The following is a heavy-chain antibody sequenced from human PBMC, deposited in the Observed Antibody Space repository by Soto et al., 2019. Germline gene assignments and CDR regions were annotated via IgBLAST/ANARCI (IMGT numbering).Heavy chain of an antibody. J-gene: IGHJ4*02. CDR2: ISYDGSNK. V-gene: IGHV3-30*18. CDR3: AKDFCHSGSYYRDFDY. Sequence: QVQLVESGGGVVQPGRSLRLSCAASGFTFSSYGMHWVRQAPGKGLEWVAVISYDGSNKYYADSVKGRFTISRDNSKNTLYLQMNSLRAEDTAVYYCAKDFCHSGSYYRDFDYWGQGTLVTVSS. D-gene: IGHD3-10*01. CDR1: GFTFSSYG.